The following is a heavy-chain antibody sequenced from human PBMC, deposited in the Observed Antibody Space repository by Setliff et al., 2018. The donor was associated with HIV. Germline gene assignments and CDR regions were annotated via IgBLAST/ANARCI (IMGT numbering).Heavy chain of an antibody. V-gene: IGHV4-39*01. D-gene: IGHD6-13*01. CDR2: IYYSGST. Sequence: PSETLSLTCDVSGGSISSDSYYWAWIRQPPGKGLEWIGTIYYSGSTNYNPSLKSRLTISVDTSKNHVSLRLSSVTAADTGVYYCARHRDPPGTSWIFYYYYMDLWGAGTTVTVSS. CDR3: ARHRDPPGTSWIFYYYYMDL. J-gene: IGHJ6*03. CDR1: GGSISSDSYY.